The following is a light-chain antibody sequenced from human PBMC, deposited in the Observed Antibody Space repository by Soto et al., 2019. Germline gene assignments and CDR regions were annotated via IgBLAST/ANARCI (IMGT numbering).Light chain of an antibody. CDR2: RAS. Sequence: EIVLTQSPGTLSLSPGEGATLSCRASQSVSSNYLAWYQQRPGQAPRLLIYRASTRATGVPARFSGSGSGTDFTLTISSLQSEDFTVYSCLQYHNLWAFGQGTKVDI. V-gene: IGKV3D-7*01. CDR1: QSVSSNY. J-gene: IGKJ1*01. CDR3: LQYHNLWA.